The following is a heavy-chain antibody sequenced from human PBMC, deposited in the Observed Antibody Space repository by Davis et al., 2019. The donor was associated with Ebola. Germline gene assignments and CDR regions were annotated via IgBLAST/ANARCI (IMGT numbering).Heavy chain of an antibody. D-gene: IGHD6-13*01. CDR1: GFTSSNYA. Sequence: PGGPLRLPCPAPGFTSSNYAMSWVRKAPGGGLEWAAGISATGVDKTYGDSVRGRFSTSRDDSKNTLYRQMNSLRAEDTAVYYCARVVAAAPAFGSWGQGTLVTVSS. CDR3: ARVVAAAPAFGS. J-gene: IGHJ5*02. CDR2: ISATGVDK. V-gene: IGHV3-23*01.